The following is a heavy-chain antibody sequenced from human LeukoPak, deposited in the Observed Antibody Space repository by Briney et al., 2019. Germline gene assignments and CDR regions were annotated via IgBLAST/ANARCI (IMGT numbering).Heavy chain of an antibody. CDR2: IYYSGST. J-gene: IGHJ4*02. Sequence: TSSETLSLTCTVSGGSISSSSYYWGWIRQPPGKGLEWIGSIYYSGSTYYNPSLKSRVTISVDTSKNQFSLKLSSVTAADTAVYYCARQTDSSSWDPQDPFDYWGQETLVTVSS. V-gene: IGHV4-39*01. CDR3: ARQTDSSSWDPQDPFDY. D-gene: IGHD6-13*01. CDR1: GGSISSSSYY.